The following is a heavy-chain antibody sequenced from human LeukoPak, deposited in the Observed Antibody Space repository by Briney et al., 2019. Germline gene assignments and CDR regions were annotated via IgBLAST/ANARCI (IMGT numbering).Heavy chain of an antibody. CDR3: ASKPRGESRPFDY. Sequence: PGASLRLSCAASGFTFSGYAMSWVRQAPGKGLEWMGWINVANGDTGYSQKFQDRVTITRDTSASTGYMEMSSLISEDTAVYYCASKPRGESRPFDYWGQGTLVTVSS. CDR2: INVANGDT. J-gene: IGHJ4*02. V-gene: IGHV1-3*01. CDR1: GFTFSGYA. D-gene: IGHD3-16*01.